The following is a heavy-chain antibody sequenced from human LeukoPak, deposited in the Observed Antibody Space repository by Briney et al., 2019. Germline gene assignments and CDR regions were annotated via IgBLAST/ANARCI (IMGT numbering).Heavy chain of an antibody. J-gene: IGHJ4*02. D-gene: IGHD2/OR15-2a*01. V-gene: IGHV3-74*01. CDR3: VSFYEAY. CDR1: GNYW. CDR2: INSDGSWT. Sequence: GGSLRLSCAASGNYWMHWVRQAPGKGLVWVSHINSDGSWTSYADSVKGRFTISKDNAKNTVYQQMNNLRAEDTAVYYCVSFYEAYWGRGTLVTVSS.